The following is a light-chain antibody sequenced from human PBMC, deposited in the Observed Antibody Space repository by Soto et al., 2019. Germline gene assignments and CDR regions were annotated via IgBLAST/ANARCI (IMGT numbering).Light chain of an antibody. V-gene: IGLV2-14*01. CDR2: EVS. CDR1: SSDIGAYNY. Sequence: QSVLTQPASVSGSPGQSITLSCSGTSSDIGAYNYVSWYQQHPGKAPKLMIYEVSNRPSGVSTRFSGSKSGNTASLTISGLQADDEADYYCTSYTTTSSLGVFGGGTKLTVL. J-gene: IGLJ2*01. CDR3: TSYTTTSSLGV.